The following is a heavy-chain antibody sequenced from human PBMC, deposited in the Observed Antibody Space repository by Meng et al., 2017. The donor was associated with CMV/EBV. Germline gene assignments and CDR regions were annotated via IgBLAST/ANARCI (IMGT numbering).Heavy chain of an antibody. D-gene: IGHD4-11*01. CDR1: GYTFTGYY. CDR3: ARDLQVYYYGMDV. V-gene: IGHV1-2*02. Sequence: ASVKVSCKASGYTFTGYYMHWVRQAPGQGLEWRGWINPNSGGTNYAQKFQGRVTMTRDTSISKAYMELSRLRSDDTAVYYCARDLQVYYYGMDVWGQGTTVTVSS. J-gene: IGHJ6*02. CDR2: INPNSGGT.